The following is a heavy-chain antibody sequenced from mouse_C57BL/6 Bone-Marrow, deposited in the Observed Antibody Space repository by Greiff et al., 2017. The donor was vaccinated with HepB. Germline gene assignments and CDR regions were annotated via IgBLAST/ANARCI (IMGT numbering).Heavy chain of an antibody. D-gene: IGHD1-1*01. J-gene: IGHJ1*03. CDR3: ASPHYYGSSYWYFDV. CDR2: IHPNSGST. V-gene: IGHV1-64*01. CDR1: GYTFTSYW. Sequence: VQLQQPGAELVKPGASVKLSCKASGYTFTSYWMHWVKQRPGQGLEWIGMIHPNSGSTNYNEKFKRKATLTVDKSYSTAYMQLSSLTSEDSAVYYCASPHYYGSSYWYFDVWGTGTTVTVSS.